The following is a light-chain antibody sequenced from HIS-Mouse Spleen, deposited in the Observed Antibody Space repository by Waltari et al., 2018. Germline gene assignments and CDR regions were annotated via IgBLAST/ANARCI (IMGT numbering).Light chain of an antibody. V-gene: IGLV2-23*01. Sequence: QSALTQPASVSGSPGQSITISCTGTSSDVGSYNLVSWYQPHPGKAPKLLIYEGSKLPSGVSNRFAGSKFGNTASLTISGLQAEDEADYYCCSYAGSSTRWVFGGGTKLTVL. CDR1: SSDVGSYNL. CDR3: CSYAGSSTRWV. CDR2: EGS. J-gene: IGLJ3*02.